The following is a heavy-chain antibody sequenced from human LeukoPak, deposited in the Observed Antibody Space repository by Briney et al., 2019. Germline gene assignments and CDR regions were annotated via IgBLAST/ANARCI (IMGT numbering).Heavy chain of an antibody. D-gene: IGHD5-12*01. CDR1: GFTFINYA. V-gene: IGHV3-23*01. CDR3: AKDLWVDGYNPNWFDP. J-gene: IGHJ5*02. CDR2: ISASGGIT. Sequence: GGSLRLSCSASGFTFINYAMNWVRQAPGKGLEWVSTISASGGITYYADSVKGRFTISRDNSKNTLYLQMSSLRAEDTAVYYCAKDLWVDGYNPNWFDPWGQGTLVTVSS.